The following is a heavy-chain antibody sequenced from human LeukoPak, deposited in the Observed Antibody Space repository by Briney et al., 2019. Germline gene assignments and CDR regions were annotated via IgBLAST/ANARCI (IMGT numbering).Heavy chain of an antibody. J-gene: IGHJ5*02. CDR3: ARAYCSSTSCSRLGLNWFDP. CDR2: IIPILGIA. CDR1: GGTFSSYT. Sequence: GASVKVSCKASGGTFSSYTISWVRQAPGQGLEWMGRIIPILGIANYAQKFQGRVTITADKSTSTAYMELSSLRSEDTAVYYCARAYCSSTSCSRLGLNWFDPWGQGTPVTVSS. D-gene: IGHD2-2*01. V-gene: IGHV1-69*02.